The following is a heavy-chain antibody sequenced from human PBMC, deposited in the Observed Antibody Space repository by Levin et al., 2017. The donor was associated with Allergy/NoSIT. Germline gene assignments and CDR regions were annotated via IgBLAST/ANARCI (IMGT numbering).Heavy chain of an antibody. V-gene: IGHV4-34*01. CDR3: ARRVVGRKSKKILRYLDRLQPTPSDAFDF. J-gene: IGHJ3*01. CDR2: IYHSGST. CDR1: GGSFSGYS. D-gene: IGHD3-9*01. Sequence: PSETLSLTCAVYGGSFSGYSWTWIRQPPGKGLEWIGEIYHSGSTNYNPSLKSRVTISADTSKSPFSLKLTSVTAADTATYFFARRVVGRKSKKILRYLDRLQPTPSDAFDFWGQGTMVTVSP.